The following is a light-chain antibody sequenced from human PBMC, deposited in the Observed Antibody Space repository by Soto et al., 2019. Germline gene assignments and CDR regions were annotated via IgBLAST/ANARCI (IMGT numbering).Light chain of an antibody. CDR3: QQYDTSPPRVT. CDR2: GAS. Sequence: EIVLTQSPGTLSLSPGERATLSCRASQSVSSSYLAWYQQRPGQAPRLLIYGASTRATGIPDRFSGSGSGTDFTLSISRLEPEDFAVYYYQQYDTSPPRVTFGPGTKVDI. CDR1: QSVSSSY. V-gene: IGKV3-20*01. J-gene: IGKJ3*01.